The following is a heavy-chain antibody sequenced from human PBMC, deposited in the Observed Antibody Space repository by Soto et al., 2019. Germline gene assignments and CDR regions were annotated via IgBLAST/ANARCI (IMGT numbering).Heavy chain of an antibody. CDR3: ARDRSSSWYGYYYYYYGMDV. CDR1: GFTFSSYW. V-gene: IGHV3-7*05. CDR2: IKQDGSEK. Sequence: EVQLVESGGGLVQPGGSLRLSCAASGFTFSSYWMSWVRQARGKGLEWVANIKQDGSEKYYVDSVKGRFTIPRDNAKNSLYLQMNSLRAEDTAVYYCARDRSSSWYGYYYYYYGMDVWGQGTTVTVSS. J-gene: IGHJ6*02. D-gene: IGHD6-13*01.